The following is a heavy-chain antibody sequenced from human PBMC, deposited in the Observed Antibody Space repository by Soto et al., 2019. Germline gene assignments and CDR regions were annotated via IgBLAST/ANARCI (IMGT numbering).Heavy chain of an antibody. CDR1: GFTFSSYG. D-gene: IGHD4-4*01. CDR2: ISYDGSNK. CDR3: AKVLPPLLEVRFNYYGMDG. Sequence: GGSLRLSYAASGFTFSSYGMHWVRQAPGKGLEWVAVISYDGSNKYYADSVKGRFTISRDNSKNTLYLQMNSLRAEDTAVYYCAKVLPPLLEVRFNYYGMDGRGQGTTVTV. V-gene: IGHV3-30*18. J-gene: IGHJ6*02.